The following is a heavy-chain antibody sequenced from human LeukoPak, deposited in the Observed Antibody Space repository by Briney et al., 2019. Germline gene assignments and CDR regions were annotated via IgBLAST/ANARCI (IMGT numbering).Heavy chain of an antibody. CDR2: INPNSGGT. CDR3: ARVGATVTTIDY. D-gene: IGHD4-17*01. J-gene: IGHJ4*02. V-gene: IGHV1-2*02. Sequence: ASVKVSCKASRYTFTGYYMHWVRQAPGQGLEWMGWINPNSGGTNYAQKFQGRVTMTRDTSISTAYMELSRLRSDDTAVYYCARVGATVTTIDYWGQGTLVTVSS. CDR1: RYTFTGYY.